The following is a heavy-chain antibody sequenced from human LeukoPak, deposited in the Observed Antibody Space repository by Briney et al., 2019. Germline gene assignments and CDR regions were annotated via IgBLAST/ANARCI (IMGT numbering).Heavy chain of an antibody. J-gene: IGHJ5*02. CDR1: EFPFSMYW. D-gene: IGHD3-16*01. CDR3: VRQMIRFWFDP. Sequence: SGGSLRLSCAASEFPFSMYWMNWVRQAPGKGLEWVADINPDGSQKYSVDSVKGRFTISRDNARNAVFLQMNSLRDDDTAVYYCVRQMIRFWFDPWGQGSRVTVSS. V-gene: IGHV3-7*01. CDR2: INPDGSQK.